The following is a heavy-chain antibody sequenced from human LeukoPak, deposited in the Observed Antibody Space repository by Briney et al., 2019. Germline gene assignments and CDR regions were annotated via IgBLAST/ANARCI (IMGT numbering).Heavy chain of an antibody. J-gene: IGHJ4*02. CDR1: GYTFTGYY. CDR2: INPNSGGT. Sequence: ASVKVSCKASGYTFTGYYMHWVRQAPGQGLEWMGWINPNSGGTNYAQKFQGRVTMTRDTSISTAYMELSRLRSDDTAVYYCARVTIVGATTFGLDFDYWGQGTLVTVSS. CDR3: ARVTIVGATTFGLDFDY. V-gene: IGHV1-2*02. D-gene: IGHD1-26*01.